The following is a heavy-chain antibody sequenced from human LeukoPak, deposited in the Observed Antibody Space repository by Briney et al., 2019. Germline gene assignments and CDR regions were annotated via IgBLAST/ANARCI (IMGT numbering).Heavy chain of an antibody. J-gene: IGHJ4*02. Sequence: PGGSLRLSCAASGFTFSSYAMHWVRQAPGKGLEWVAVISYDGSNKYYADSVKGRFTISRDNSKNTLYLQMNSLRADDTAVYYCAKDHEAYGDYGKTDYWGQGTLVTVSS. D-gene: IGHD4-17*01. CDR2: ISYDGSNK. V-gene: IGHV3-30*04. CDR1: GFTFSSYA. CDR3: AKDHEAYGDYGKTDY.